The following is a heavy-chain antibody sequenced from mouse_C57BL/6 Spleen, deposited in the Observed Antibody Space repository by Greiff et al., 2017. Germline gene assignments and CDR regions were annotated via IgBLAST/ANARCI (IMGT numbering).Heavy chain of an antibody. Sequence: EVQGVESGGGLVKPGRSLKLSCAVSGFSFSDYGLHWVRQAPEKGLEWVAYISSGCSTIYYAYPVKGRFTISRNNAKHTLFLQMPSLTSENTAMYYCARTHYYGSRGFAYWGQGTLVTVSA. D-gene: IGHD1-1*01. CDR2: ISSGCSTI. V-gene: IGHV5-17*01. J-gene: IGHJ3*01. CDR1: GFSFSDYG. CDR3: ARTHYYGSRGFAY.